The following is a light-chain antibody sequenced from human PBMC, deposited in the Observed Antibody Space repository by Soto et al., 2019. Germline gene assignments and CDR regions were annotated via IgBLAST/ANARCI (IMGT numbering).Light chain of an antibody. Sequence: EIVVTQAAGTLSFSPGERATLSCRASLTVSGSYLAWFQQKPGQAPRLLIYDASTRAAGVPDRFSGSGSGTDFSLTINRLEPEDFAVYYCQHYGSSPWTFCQGTKVEIK. V-gene: IGKV3-20*01. CDR2: DAS. CDR3: QHYGSSPWT. CDR1: LTVSGSY. J-gene: IGKJ1*01.